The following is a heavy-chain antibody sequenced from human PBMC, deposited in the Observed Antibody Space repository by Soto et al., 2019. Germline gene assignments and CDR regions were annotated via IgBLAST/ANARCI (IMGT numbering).Heavy chain of an antibody. CDR2: ISGTGRVT. D-gene: IGHD3-9*01. CDR3: AKDVHYDIVTGIEYFDH. CDR1: GFTFSSYA. Sequence: EVQLLESGGGLVQPGESLKISCAVSGFTFSSYAMSWVCQAPGKGLEWVSGISGTGRVTNYAESVKGRFTISRDNPKNTLSLEMKSLRAEDTAVYYCAKDVHYDIVTGIEYFDHWGQGTLVTVSS. V-gene: IGHV3-23*01. J-gene: IGHJ1*01.